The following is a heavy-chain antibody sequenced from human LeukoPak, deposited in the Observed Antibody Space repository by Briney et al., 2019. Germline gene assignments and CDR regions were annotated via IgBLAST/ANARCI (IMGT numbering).Heavy chain of an antibody. D-gene: IGHD3-10*01. Sequence: SETLSLTCTVSGGSISSSSYCWGWVRQPPGKGLEWIGSIYYSGSTYYNPSLKSRVTISVDTSKNQFSLKLSSVTAADTAVYYCARGVGRLLWFGEQDNWFDPWGQGTLVTVSS. CDR3: ARGVGRLLWFGEQDNWFDP. CDR2: IYYSGST. CDR1: GGSISSSSYC. V-gene: IGHV4-39*07. J-gene: IGHJ5*02.